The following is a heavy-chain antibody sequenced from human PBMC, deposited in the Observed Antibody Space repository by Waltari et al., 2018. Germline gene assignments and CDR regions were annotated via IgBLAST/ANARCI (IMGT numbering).Heavy chain of an antibody. CDR1: GGSFSGYY. CDR2: INHSGST. CDR3: ARARIVGATPRHWFDP. V-gene: IGHV4-34*01. J-gene: IGHJ5*02. Sequence: QVQLQQWGAGLLKPSETLSLTCAVYGGSFSGYYWSWIRQPPGKGLEWIGEINHSGSTNYNPSLKSRVTISVDTSKNQFSLKLSSVTAADTAVYYCARARIVGATPRHWFDPWGQGTLVTVSS. D-gene: IGHD1-26*01.